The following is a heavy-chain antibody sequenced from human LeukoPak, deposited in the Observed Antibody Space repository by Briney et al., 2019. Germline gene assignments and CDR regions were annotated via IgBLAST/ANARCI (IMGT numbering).Heavy chain of an antibody. V-gene: IGHV3-30-3*01. CDR1: GFTFSSYA. CDR2: ISYDGSNK. Sequence: GGFLRLSCAASGFTFSSYAMHWVRQAPGKGLEWVAVISYDGSNKYYADSVKGRFTISRDNSKNTLYLQMNSLRAEDTAVYYCARDGKYCSSTSCYTPLDYWGQGTLVTVSS. CDR3: ARDGKYCSSTSCYTPLDY. D-gene: IGHD2-2*02. J-gene: IGHJ4*02.